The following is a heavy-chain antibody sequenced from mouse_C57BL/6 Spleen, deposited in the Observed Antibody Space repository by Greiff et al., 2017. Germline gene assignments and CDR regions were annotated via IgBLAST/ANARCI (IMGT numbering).Heavy chain of an antibody. CDR3: ARDGITTVVAGDY. Sequence: QVQLQQSGAELARPGASVKLSCKASGYTFTSYGISWVKQRTGQGLEWIGEIYPRSGNTYYNEKFKGKATLTADKSSSTAYMELRSLTSEDSAVYFCARDGITTVVAGDYWGQGTTLTVSS. J-gene: IGHJ2*01. D-gene: IGHD1-1*01. V-gene: IGHV1-81*01. CDR2: IYPRSGNT. CDR1: GYTFTSYG.